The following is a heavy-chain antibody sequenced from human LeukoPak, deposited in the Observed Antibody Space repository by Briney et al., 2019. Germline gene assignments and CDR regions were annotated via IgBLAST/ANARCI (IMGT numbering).Heavy chain of an antibody. CDR3: ARETGPFDY. J-gene: IGHJ4*02. CDR1: GFTFSTYS. Sequence: GGSLRLSCAASGFTFSTYSMNWVRQAPGKGLEWVSSISDSSSYMYYADSVKGRFTISRDNAKNSLYLQMNGLRAEDTAVYYCARETGPFDYWGQGALVTVSS. V-gene: IGHV3-21*01. D-gene: IGHD3-9*01. CDR2: ISDSSSYM.